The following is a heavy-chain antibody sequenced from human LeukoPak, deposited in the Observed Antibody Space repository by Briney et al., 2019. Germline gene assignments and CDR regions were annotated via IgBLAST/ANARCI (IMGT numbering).Heavy chain of an antibody. J-gene: IGHJ6*02. CDR3: AKDLGYCSSTSCYTAGRYYYYGMDV. D-gene: IGHD2-2*02. Sequence: GGSLRLSCAASGFAFSSYSMNWVRQAPGKGLEWVSSISSSSSYLYYADSVKGRFTISRDNAKNSLYLQMNSLRAEDTAVYYCAKDLGYCSSTSCYTAGRYYYYGMDVWGQGTTVTVSS. CDR2: ISSSSSYL. V-gene: IGHV3-21*01. CDR1: GFAFSSYS.